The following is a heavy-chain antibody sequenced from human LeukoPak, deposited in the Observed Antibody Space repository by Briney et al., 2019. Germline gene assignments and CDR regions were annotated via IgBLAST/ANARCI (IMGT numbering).Heavy chain of an antibody. CDR2: IYYSGST. CDR3: ARASFTARNWFDP. Sequence: PSETLSLTCTVSGGSISRGGYYWSWIRQHPGRGLEWIGYIYYSGSTYYNPSLKSRVTISVDTSKNQFSLKLSSVTAADTAVYYCARASFTARNWFDPWGEGPLVTVSS. CDR1: GGSISRGGYY. J-gene: IGHJ5*02. V-gene: IGHV4-31*03.